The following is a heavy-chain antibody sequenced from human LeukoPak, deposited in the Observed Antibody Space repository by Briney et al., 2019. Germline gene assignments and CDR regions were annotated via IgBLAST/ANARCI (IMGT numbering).Heavy chain of an antibody. CDR2: ISAGGGDI. J-gene: IGHJ3*02. CDR1: GFIFSNYA. V-gene: IGHV3-23*01. D-gene: IGHD1-14*01. CDR3: AKGNQRAYDAFDI. Sequence: PGGSLRLSCAASGFIFSNYAMSWVRQAPGKGLEWVSTISAGGGDIDYADSVKGRFTISRDNSKNTLHLQMNSLRAEDTAVYYCAKGNQRAYDAFDIWGQGTMVTVSS.